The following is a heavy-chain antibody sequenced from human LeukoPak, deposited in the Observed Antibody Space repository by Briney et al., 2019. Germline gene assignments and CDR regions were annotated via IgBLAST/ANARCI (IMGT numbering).Heavy chain of an antibody. V-gene: IGHV1-69*13. J-gene: IGHJ4*02. D-gene: IGHD6-6*01. CDR3: ARAPYRSSSSGFIDC. CDR1: GGTFSSYA. CDR2: IIPIFGTA. Sequence: ASVKVSCKASGGTFSSYAISWVRQAPGQGLEWMGGIIPIFGTANYAQKFQGRVTITADESTSTAYMELSSLRSEDTAVYYCARAPYRSSSSGFIDCWGQGTLVTVSS.